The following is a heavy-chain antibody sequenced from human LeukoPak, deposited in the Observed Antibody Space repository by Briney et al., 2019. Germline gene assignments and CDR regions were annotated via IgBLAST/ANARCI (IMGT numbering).Heavy chain of an antibody. CDR1: GGSISSSRYY. CDR3: ARRRLKKYGSSLYGGFWFDP. V-gene: IGHV4-39*07. CDR2: IYYSGST. D-gene: IGHD6-19*01. Sequence: PSETLSLTCTVSGGSISSSRYYWGWIRQPPGRGLEWIGSIYYSGSTYYNPPLKSRVTLSVDTSRNQFSLKLNSVTAADTALYYCARRRLKKYGSSLYGGFWFDPWGQGTLVTVSS. J-gene: IGHJ5*02.